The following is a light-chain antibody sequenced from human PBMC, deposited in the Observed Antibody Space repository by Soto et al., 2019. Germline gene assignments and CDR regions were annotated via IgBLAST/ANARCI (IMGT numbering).Light chain of an antibody. V-gene: IGLV8-61*01. CDR2: NTN. J-gene: IGLJ2*01. CDR1: SGSVSTSYY. CDR3: VLYMGSGICV. Sequence: QTVVTQEPSFSVSPGGTVTLTCGLSSGSVSTSYYPSWYQQTPGQSPRTLIYNTNTRSSGVPDRFSGSILGNKAALTITGAQVDDESHYYCVLYMGSGICVFGGGTKLTVL.